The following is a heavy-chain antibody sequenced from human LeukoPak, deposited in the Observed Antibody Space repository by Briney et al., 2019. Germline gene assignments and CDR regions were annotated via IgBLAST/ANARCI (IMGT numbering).Heavy chain of an antibody. D-gene: IGHD3-10*01. CDR2: IQYDRSNK. V-gene: IGHV3-30*02. CDR3: ARSLTMVRAYDY. J-gene: IGHJ4*02. Sequence: GGSLRLSCAASGFTFSSYGMHWVRKAPGKGLEWVTFIQYDRSNKYYADSLKGRFPIYRDNSKNAVYLQMNSLRTEDAAVYYCARSLTMVRAYDYWGQGTLVTVSS. CDR1: GFTFSSYG.